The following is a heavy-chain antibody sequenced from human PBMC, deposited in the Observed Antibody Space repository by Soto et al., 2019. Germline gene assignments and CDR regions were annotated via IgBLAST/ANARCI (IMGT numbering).Heavy chain of an antibody. V-gene: IGHV3-30-3*01. CDR1: GFTFSSYA. D-gene: IGHD2-2*01. CDR2: ISYDGSNK. CDR3: ARVRTGDGCSSTSCQYYYYYGIDV. Sequence: QVQLVESGGGVVQPGRSLRLSCAASGFTFSSYAIHWVRQAPGKGLEWVAVISYDGSNKYYADSVKGRFTISRDNSKNTPYLQMNSLRAEDTAVYYCARVRTGDGCSSTSCQYYYYYGIDVWGQGTTVTVSS. J-gene: IGHJ6*02.